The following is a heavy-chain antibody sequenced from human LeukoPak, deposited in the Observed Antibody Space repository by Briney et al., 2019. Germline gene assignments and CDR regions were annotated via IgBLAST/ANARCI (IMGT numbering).Heavy chain of an antibody. J-gene: IGHJ6*03. Sequence: PGGSLTLSCAVSGFTFSDYYMSWIRQATGKGLEWVSYICSSGSTIYYADSMNDRFSISRDNAMNTLYLQMNSLRAEDTAVYYCARDRRSPGRSVGSGYMDVWGKGTTVTVSS. CDR2: ICSSGSTI. D-gene: IGHD3-10*01. CDR3: ARDRRSPGRSVGSGYMDV. CDR1: GFTFSDYY. V-gene: IGHV3-11*01.